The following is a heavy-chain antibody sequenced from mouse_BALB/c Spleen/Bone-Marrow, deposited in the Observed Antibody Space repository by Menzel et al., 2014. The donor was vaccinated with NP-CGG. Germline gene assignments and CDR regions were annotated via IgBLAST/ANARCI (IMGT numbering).Heavy chain of an antibody. CDR3: ARDAGRGNFDY. V-gene: IGHV7-1*02. J-gene: IGHJ2*01. Sequence: VHVKQSGGGLVQPGGSLRLSCATSGFTFSDFYMEWVRQPPGKRLEWIAASRNRRNDYTTEYSASVKGRFIVSRDTSQSILYLQMNALRAEDTAIYYCARDAGRGNFDYWGQGTTLTVSS. CDR2: SRNRRNDYTT. D-gene: IGHD4-1*01. CDR1: GFTFSDFY.